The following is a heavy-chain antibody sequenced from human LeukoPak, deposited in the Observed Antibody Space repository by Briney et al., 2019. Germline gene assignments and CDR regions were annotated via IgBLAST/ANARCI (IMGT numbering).Heavy chain of an antibody. J-gene: IGHJ4*02. Sequence: ASVKVSCKASGYTFTGYYMNWVRQAPGQGLEWMGRINPKTGGTNYAQKFQGRVTMTRDTSIDTAYMELSSLRSDDTSVYYYARDPRYCTGATCSIDFWGQGTLVTVSS. CDR2: INPKTGGT. V-gene: IGHV1-2*06. CDR1: GYTFTGYY. CDR3: ARDPRYCTGATCSIDF. D-gene: IGHD2-8*02.